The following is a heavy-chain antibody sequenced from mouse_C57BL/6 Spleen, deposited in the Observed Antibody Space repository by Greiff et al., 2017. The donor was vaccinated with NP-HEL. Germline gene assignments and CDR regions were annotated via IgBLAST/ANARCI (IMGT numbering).Heavy chain of an antibody. J-gene: IGHJ4*01. D-gene: IGHD2-2*01. Sequence: VQLKESGPGLVKPSQSLSLTCSVTGYSITSGYYWNWIRQFPGNKLEWMGYISYDGSNNYNPSLKNRISITRDTSKNQFFLKLNSVTTEDTATYYCARVGYEGYAMDYWGQGTSVTVSS. CDR2: ISYDGSN. V-gene: IGHV3-6*01. CDR1: GYSITSGYY. CDR3: ARVGYEGYAMDY.